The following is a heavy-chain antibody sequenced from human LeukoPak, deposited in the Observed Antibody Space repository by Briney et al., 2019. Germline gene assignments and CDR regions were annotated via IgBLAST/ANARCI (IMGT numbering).Heavy chain of an antibody. CDR2: MHTSGST. Sequence: SETLSLTCTVSGGSISSGRYYWTWIRQPAGKGLEWIGRMHTSGSTNYNPSLKSRVTISVDTSENQFSLKLSSVTAADTAVYYCARLPGSYYHYYYMDVWGKGTTVTVSS. CDR3: ARLPGSYYHYYYMDV. V-gene: IGHV4-61*02. J-gene: IGHJ6*03. CDR1: GGSISSGRYY. D-gene: IGHD1-26*01.